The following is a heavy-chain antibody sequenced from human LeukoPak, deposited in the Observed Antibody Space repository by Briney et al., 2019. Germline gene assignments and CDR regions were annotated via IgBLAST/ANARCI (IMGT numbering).Heavy chain of an antibody. CDR1: GFTFSSYS. CDR3: ASTLGLGYCSSTSCSHPNNWFDP. J-gene: IGHJ5*02. D-gene: IGHD2-2*01. Sequence: PGGSLRLSCAASGFTFSSYSMNWVRQAPGKGLEWVSSISSSSSYIYYADSVKGRFTISRDNAKNSLYPQMNSLRAEDTAVYYCASTLGLGYCSSTSCSHPNNWFDPWGQGTLVTVSS. V-gene: IGHV3-21*01. CDR2: ISSSSSYI.